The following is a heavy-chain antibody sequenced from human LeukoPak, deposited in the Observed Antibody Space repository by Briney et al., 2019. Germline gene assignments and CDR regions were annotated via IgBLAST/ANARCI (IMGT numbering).Heavy chain of an antibody. CDR3: ARDRLRSYYYGMDV. CDR2: IYSGGST. D-gene: IGHD3-3*01. CDR1: GFTFSSNY. Sequence: PGGSLRLSCAASGFTFSSNYMSWVRQAPEKGLEWVSVIYSGGSTYYADSVKGRFTISRDNSKNTLYLQMNSLRAEDTAVYYCARDRLRSYYYGMDVWGQGTTVTVSS. J-gene: IGHJ6*02. V-gene: IGHV3-53*01.